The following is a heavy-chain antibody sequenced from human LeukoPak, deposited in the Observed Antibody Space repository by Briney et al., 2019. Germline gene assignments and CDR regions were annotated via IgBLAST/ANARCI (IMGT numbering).Heavy chain of an antibody. V-gene: IGHV1-69*02. CDR3: ARNSAAAGLFDQ. Sequence: SVKVSCKASGGTFSNYTISWVRQAPRQGLEWMGRIFPILGIANYAQKLQGRVTLTADKSTSTAYMELSSLRSDDTAVYYCARNSAAAGLFDQGGQGTLVSVFS. J-gene: IGHJ4*02. D-gene: IGHD6-13*01. CDR2: IFPILGIA. CDR1: GGTFSNYT.